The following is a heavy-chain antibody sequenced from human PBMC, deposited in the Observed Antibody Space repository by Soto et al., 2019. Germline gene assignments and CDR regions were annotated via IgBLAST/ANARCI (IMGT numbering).Heavy chain of an antibody. CDR2: INHSGST. J-gene: IGHJ4*02. V-gene: IGHV4-34*01. Sequence: SETLSLTCAVYGGSFSYYYWSWIRQPPGKGLEWIGQINHSGSTNYNPSLKSRVTISIDTSKNQFSLKLNSVTAADTAVYYCARGKTYCTGGSCYEQFDYWGQGTLVTVSS. D-gene: IGHD2-15*01. CDR3: ARGKTYCTGGSCYEQFDY. CDR1: GGSFSYYY.